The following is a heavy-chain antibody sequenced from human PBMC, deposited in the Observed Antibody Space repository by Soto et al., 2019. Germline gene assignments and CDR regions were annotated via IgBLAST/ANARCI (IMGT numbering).Heavy chain of an antibody. D-gene: IGHD5-18*01. V-gene: IGHV3-33*01. J-gene: IGHJ4*02. CDR1: GFTFSSYG. CDR2: IWYDGSNK. Sequence: PGGSLRLSCAASGFTFSSYGMHWVRQAPGKGLEWVAVIWYDGSNKYYADSVKGRFTISRDNSNNTLYLQMNSLRAEDTAVYYCARGELGGYSYGSLDYWGQGTLVTVSS. CDR3: ARGELGGYSYGSLDY.